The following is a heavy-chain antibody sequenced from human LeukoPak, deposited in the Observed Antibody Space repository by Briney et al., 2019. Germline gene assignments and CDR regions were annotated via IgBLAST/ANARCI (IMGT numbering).Heavy chain of an antibody. CDR2: ISGSGGST. CDR3: AKDRNWNDVFGY. V-gene: IGHV3-23*01. CDR1: GFTFSSYA. J-gene: IGHJ4*02. Sequence: GGSLRLSCAASGFTFSSYAMSWVRQAPGEGLEWVSAISGSGGSTYYADSVKGRFTISRDNSKNTLYLQMNSLRAEDTAVYYCAKDRNWNDVFGYWGQGTLVTVSS. D-gene: IGHD1-1*01.